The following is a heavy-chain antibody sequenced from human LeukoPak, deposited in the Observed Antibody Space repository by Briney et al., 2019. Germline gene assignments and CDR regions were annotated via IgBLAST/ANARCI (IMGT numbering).Heavy chain of an antibody. CDR3: ARVGYFDWLFQANENWFDP. Sequence: GGSLRLSCAVSGFTFISYSMNWVRQAPGKGLEWVSSISSSSSYIYYADSVKGRFTISRDNAKNSLYLQMNSLRAEDTAVYYCARVGYFDWLFQANENWFDPWGQGTLVTVSS. V-gene: IGHV3-21*01. CDR2: ISSSSSYI. J-gene: IGHJ5*02. D-gene: IGHD3-9*01. CDR1: GFTFISYS.